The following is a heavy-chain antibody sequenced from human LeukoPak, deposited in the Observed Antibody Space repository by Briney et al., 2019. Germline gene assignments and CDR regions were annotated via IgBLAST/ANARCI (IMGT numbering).Heavy chain of an antibody. CDR2: IKQDGSEK. V-gene: IGHV3-7*01. D-gene: IGHD2-15*01. CDR3: AREPGRRVVVVVAARPYYFDY. CDR1: GFTFSSYW. J-gene: IGHJ4*02. Sequence: GGSLRLSCAASGFTFSSYWMSWVRQAPGKGLEWVANIKQDGSEKYYVDSVKGRFTISRANAKNSLYLQMNSLRAEDTAVYYCAREPGRRVVVVVAARPYYFDYWGQGTLVTVSS.